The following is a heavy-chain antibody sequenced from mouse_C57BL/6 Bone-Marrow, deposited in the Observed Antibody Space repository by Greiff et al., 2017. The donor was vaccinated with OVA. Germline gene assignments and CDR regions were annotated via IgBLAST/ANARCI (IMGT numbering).Heavy chain of an antibody. CDR1: GYAFSSSW. CDR3: ASGRYYGSSSFDY. D-gene: IGHD1-1*01. V-gene: IGHV1-82*01. CDR2: IYPGDGDT. J-gene: IGHJ2*01. Sequence: QVQLQQSGPELVKPGASVKISCKASGYAFSSSWMNWVKQRPGKGLEWIGRIYPGDGDTNYNGKFKGKATLTADKSSSTAYMQLSSLTSEDSAVYFCASGRYYGSSSFDYWGQGTTLTVSS.